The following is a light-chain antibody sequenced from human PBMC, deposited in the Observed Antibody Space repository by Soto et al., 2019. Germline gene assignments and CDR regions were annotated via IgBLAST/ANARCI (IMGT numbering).Light chain of an antibody. Sequence: DIVMTQSPLSLPVTPGEPASISCRSSQSLLHSNGYNYLDWYLQKPGQSPQLLSYLGSNRASGVPARFSGSGLGTDFTLKISRVEAEDVGVYYCLQALQTPYTFGQGTKLEIK. V-gene: IGKV2-28*01. CDR1: QSLLHSNGYNY. CDR3: LQALQTPYT. CDR2: LGS. J-gene: IGKJ2*01.